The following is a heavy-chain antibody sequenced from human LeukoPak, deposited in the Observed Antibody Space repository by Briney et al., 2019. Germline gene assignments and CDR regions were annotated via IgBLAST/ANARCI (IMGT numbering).Heavy chain of an antibody. CDR1: GDSVSSDRYY. J-gene: IGHJ5*02. V-gene: IGHV4-61*01. CDR3: ARYNWNTWFDP. CDR2: IRYSGHT. D-gene: IGHD1/OR15-1a*01. Sequence: SETLSLTCTVSGDSVSSDRYYWTWIRQSPGKGLEWIAYIRYSGHTNYNPSLNSRVTISLDTSKNQFSLRLSSVTAADTAVYYCARYNWNTWFDPWGQGTLVTVPS.